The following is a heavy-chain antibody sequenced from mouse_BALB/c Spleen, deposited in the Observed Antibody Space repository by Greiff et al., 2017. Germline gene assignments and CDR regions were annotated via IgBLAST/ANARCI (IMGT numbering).Heavy chain of an antibody. CDR3: APTANWYFDV. Sequence: VQLKESGPELVRPGVSVKISCKGSGYTFTDYAMHWVKQRPEQGLEWIGRIDPANGNTKYDPKFQGKATITADTSSNTAYLQLSSLTSEDTAVYYCAPTANWYFDVWGAGTTVTVSS. CDR1: GYTFTDYA. V-gene: IGHV14-1*02. D-gene: IGHD1-2*01. J-gene: IGHJ1*01. CDR2: IDPANGNT.